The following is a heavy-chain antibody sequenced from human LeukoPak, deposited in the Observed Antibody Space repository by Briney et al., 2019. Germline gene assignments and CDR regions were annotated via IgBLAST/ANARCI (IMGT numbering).Heavy chain of an antibody. Sequence: LRLSCTASGFTFNNYVMSWVRQPPGKGLEWIGYIYYSGSTYYNPSLKSRVTISVDTSKNQFSLKLSSVTAADTAVYYCASVGVGALDYWGQGTLVTVSS. CDR1: GFTFNNYV. D-gene: IGHD2-15*01. CDR2: IYYSGST. V-gene: IGHV4-30-4*01. J-gene: IGHJ4*02. CDR3: ASVGVGALDY.